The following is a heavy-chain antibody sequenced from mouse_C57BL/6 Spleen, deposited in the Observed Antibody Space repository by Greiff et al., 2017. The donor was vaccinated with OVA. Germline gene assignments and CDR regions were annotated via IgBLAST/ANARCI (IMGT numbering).Heavy chain of an antibody. CDR3: ARSPSYGSSQYWYAMDY. Sequence: VQLQQSGPELVKPGASVKMSCKASGYTFTDYNMHWVKQSHGKSLEWIGYINPNNGGTSYNQKFKGKATLTVNKSSSTAYMELRSLTSEDSAVYYCARSPSYGSSQYWYAMDYWGQGTSVTVSS. V-gene: IGHV1-22*01. J-gene: IGHJ4*01. D-gene: IGHD1-1*01. CDR2: INPNNGGT. CDR1: GYTFTDYN.